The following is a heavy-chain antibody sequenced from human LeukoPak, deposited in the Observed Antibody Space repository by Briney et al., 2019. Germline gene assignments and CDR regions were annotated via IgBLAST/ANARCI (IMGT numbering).Heavy chain of an antibody. J-gene: IGHJ5*02. Sequence: SETLSLTCTVSGDSIISSTYYWGWIRQPPGKGLEWTGSIYYTGSTYYNPSLKSRVTISVDTSRNQFSLKLSSVTAADTAIYYCARNAAVATSRSWFDPWGQGTLVTVSS. CDR3: ARNAAVATSRSWFDP. V-gene: IGHV4-39*01. D-gene: IGHD6-19*01. CDR2: IYYTGST. CDR1: GDSIISSTYY.